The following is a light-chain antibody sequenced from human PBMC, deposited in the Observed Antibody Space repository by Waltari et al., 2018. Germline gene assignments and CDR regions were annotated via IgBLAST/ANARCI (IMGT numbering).Light chain of an antibody. CDR2: EDY. CDR3: HVWDSNTGV. V-gene: IGLV3-1*01. Sequence: SYELPQTPSVSVSPGQTATISCSGVNLDNKYVSWYQQKAGQSPVRVIYEDYKRPSGTPGRCSGSSSGNTATLTISETQAVDEADYYCHVWDSNTGVFGGGTKLTVL. J-gene: IGLJ3*02. CDR1: NLDNKY.